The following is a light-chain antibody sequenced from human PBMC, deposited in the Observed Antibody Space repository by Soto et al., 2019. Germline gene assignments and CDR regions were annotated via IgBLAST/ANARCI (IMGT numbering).Light chain of an antibody. CDR2: AAS. CDR3: QQSYSTPKWT. J-gene: IGKJ1*01. V-gene: IGKV3-20*01. CDR1: QSVRSTY. Sequence: ETLFTQAACTLSLSPGGSATLSCRASQSVRSTYLAWYQQKPGQAPRLLVYAASTRATGIPDRFSGSGSGTDFTLTISSLQPEDFATYYCQQSYSTPKWTFGQGTKVDIK.